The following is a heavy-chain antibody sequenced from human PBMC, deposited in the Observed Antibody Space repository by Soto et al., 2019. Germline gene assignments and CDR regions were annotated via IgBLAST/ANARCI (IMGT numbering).Heavy chain of an antibody. CDR1: GFTFSSYA. CDR3: ARDLGYCSSTSCYSRYYYYGMDV. Sequence: QVQLVESGGGVVQPGRPLRLSCAASGFTFSSYAMHWVRQAPGKGLEWVAVISYDGSNKYYADSVKGRFTISRDKSKNTLYLQMNSLRAEDTAVYYCARDLGYCSSTSCYSRYYYYGMDVWGQGTKVTVSS. CDR2: ISYDGSNK. D-gene: IGHD2-2*01. V-gene: IGHV3-30-3*01. J-gene: IGHJ6*02.